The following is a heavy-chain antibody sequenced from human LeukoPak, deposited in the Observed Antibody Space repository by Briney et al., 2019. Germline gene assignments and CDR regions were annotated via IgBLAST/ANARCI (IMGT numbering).Heavy chain of an antibody. D-gene: IGHD5-18*01. CDR2: INHSGST. CDR1: GGSFSGYY. J-gene: IGHJ4*02. CDR3: ARGRYSNGTYYFDY. V-gene: IGHV4-34*01. Sequence: KPSETLSLTCAVYGGSFSGYYWSWIRQPPGKGLEWIGEINHSGSTNYNPSLKSRVTISVDTSKNQFSLKLSSVTAADTAVYYCARGRYSNGTYYFDYWGQGTLVTVSS.